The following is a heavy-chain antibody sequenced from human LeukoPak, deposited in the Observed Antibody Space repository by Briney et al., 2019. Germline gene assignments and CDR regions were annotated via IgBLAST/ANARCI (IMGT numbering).Heavy chain of an antibody. D-gene: IGHD6-13*01. CDR3: ARSGMAFDY. CDR2: VFCGDSDT. CDR1: GYSFTNYW. Sequence: GESLKISCKASGYSFTNYWIGWVRQMPGKGLEWMGIVFCGDSDTRYSPSFQGQVTISADKSISTAYLQMNSLRAEDTAVYYCARSGMAFDYWGQGTLVTVSS. J-gene: IGHJ4*02. V-gene: IGHV5-51*01.